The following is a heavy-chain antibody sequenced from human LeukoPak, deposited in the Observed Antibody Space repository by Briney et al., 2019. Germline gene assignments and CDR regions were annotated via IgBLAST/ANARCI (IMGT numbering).Heavy chain of an antibody. Sequence: SETLSLTCAVYGGSFSGYYWSWIRQPPGKGLEWIGEINHSGSTNYNPSLKSRVTISVDTSKNQFSLKLSSVTAADTAVYYCARDREYYCDSSGFPDPFDCWGQGTLVTVSS. D-gene: IGHD3-22*01. CDR2: INHSGST. CDR3: ARDREYYCDSSGFPDPFDC. J-gene: IGHJ4*02. V-gene: IGHV4-34*01. CDR1: GGSFSGYY.